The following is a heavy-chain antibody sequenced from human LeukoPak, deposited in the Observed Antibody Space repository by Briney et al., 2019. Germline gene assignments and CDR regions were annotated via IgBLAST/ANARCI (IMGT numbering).Heavy chain of an antibody. CDR2: ISRIGNYT. Sequence: GGSLRLSCAASGFTFSSYSMNWVRQAPGKGLEWVSYISRIGNYTNYADSVKGRFTISRDNAKNSLYLQLNSLRADDTAVYYCARGPSGTRYFDLWGRGTLVTVSS. D-gene: IGHD3-10*01. J-gene: IGHJ2*01. V-gene: IGHV3-21*05. CDR1: GFTFSSYS. CDR3: ARGPSGTRYFDL.